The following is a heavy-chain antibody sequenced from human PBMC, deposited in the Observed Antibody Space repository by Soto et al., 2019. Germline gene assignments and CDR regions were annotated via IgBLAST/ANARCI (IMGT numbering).Heavy chain of an antibody. CDR2: FYYSENT. CDR1: GAPISTSNYY. V-gene: IGHV4-39*01. Sequence: PSETLSLTCIVSGAPISTSNYYWGWIRQPPGKGLEWIGTFYYSENTYYNPSLKSRVTISVDTSKNQFSLKLSSVTAADTAVYYCAKLAGYCSGNSCHGDYAMDVWGQGTTVTVSS. D-gene: IGHD2-2*01. CDR3: AKLAGYCSGNSCHGDYAMDV. J-gene: IGHJ6*02.